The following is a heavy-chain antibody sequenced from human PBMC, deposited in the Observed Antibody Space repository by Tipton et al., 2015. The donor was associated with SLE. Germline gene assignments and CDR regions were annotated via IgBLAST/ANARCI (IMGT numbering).Heavy chain of an antibody. J-gene: IGHJ5*01. CDR2: IYYSGST. CDR1: GGSVNTGNCY. CDR3: AREWDSRYDS. Sequence: TLSLTCTVSGGSVNTGNCYWTWIRQHPGKGLEWIGYIYYSGSTNYNPSLKSRLTISLDTSKNQFSLKLTSVTPADTAVYYCAREWDSRYDSWGQGTLVTVSS. D-gene: IGHD6-6*01. V-gene: IGHV4-61*01.